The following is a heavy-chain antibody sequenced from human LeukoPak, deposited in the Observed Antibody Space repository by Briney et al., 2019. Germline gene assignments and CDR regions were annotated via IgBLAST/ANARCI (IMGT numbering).Heavy chain of an antibody. Sequence: GGSLRLSCAASGLSFSYYTVTWVRQAPGRGLEWVSSISSVRNYKSYADSMRGRFTISRDNAKSTLYLQMNSLRVEDTAVYYCAAFYDSETTTYSGFEFWGQGTLVTASS. CDR1: GLSFSYYT. CDR2: ISSVRNYK. CDR3: AAFYDSETTTYSGFEF. V-gene: IGHV3-21*06. J-gene: IGHJ4*02. D-gene: IGHD2/OR15-2a*01.